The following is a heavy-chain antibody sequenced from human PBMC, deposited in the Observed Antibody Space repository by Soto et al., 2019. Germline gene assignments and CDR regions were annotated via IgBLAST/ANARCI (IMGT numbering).Heavy chain of an antibody. D-gene: IGHD6-19*01. CDR1: GGSFSGYY. J-gene: IGHJ6*02. CDR2: INHSGST. V-gene: IGHV4-34*01. Sequence: SETLSLTCAVYGGSFSGYYWSWIRQPPGKGLEWIGEINHSGSTNYNPSLKSRVTISVDTSKNQFSLKLSSVTAADTAVYYCARRAGYYGMDVWGQGTTVTVSS. CDR3: ARRAGYYGMDV.